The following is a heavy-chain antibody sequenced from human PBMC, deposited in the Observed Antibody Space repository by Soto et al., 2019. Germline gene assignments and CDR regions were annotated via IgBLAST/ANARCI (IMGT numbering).Heavy chain of an antibody. CDR2: ISGYTGNT. Sequence: QVQLVQSGAEVKKPGASVKVCCKASGYTFNSYGISWVRQAPGQGLEWMGWISGYTGNTKSAQRPQGRATMTTDTSTSTAYMEMRRLRSDDTAVYYCAGVSSASVTNRFDPWGQGTLVTVSS. D-gene: IGHD6-13*01. J-gene: IGHJ5*02. CDR1: GYTFNSYG. V-gene: IGHV1-18*01. CDR3: AGVSSASVTNRFDP.